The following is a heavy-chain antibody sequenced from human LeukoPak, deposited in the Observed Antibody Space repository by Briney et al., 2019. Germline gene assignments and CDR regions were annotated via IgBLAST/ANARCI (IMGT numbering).Heavy chain of an antibody. Sequence: GGSLRLSCVASGFTFSRYWMHWVRRAPGKGLVWVSRINSDGSSITYADSVKGRFTISRDNAKNTLYLQMTSLGVEDTAVYYCGRGSGVADYWGQGALVTVSS. V-gene: IGHV3-74*03. CDR3: GRGSGVADY. D-gene: IGHD7-27*01. CDR2: INSDGSSI. CDR1: GFTFSRYW. J-gene: IGHJ4*02.